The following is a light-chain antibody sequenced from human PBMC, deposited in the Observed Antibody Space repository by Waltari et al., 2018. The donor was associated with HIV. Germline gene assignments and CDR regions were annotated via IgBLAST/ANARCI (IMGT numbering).Light chain of an antibody. V-gene: IGKV1-5*03. CDR1: QHINTW. CDR3: QQYHHFPFN. J-gene: IGKJ3*01. CDR2: RAT. Sequence: DIQMTQSPSTLSASVGDRVILTCRHSQHINTWVAWYRQKPGQAPELLIYRATSLQRGVPSRFSGGASGADFTLTIRSLQPDDVATYYCQQYHHFPFNFGPGTTVDI.